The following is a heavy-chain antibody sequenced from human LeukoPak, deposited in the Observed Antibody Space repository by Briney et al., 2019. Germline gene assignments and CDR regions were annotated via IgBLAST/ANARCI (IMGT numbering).Heavy chain of an antibody. CDR2: INPNSGGT. D-gene: IGHD6-13*01. Sequence: ASVKVSCKASGYTFTGYYMHWVRQAPGQGLEWMGWINPNSGGTNYAQKFQGRVTMTRDTSISTAYMELSRLRSDDTAVYYCARGEAAAGTGGHDYWGQGTLVTVSS. V-gene: IGHV1-2*02. J-gene: IGHJ4*02. CDR1: GYTFTGYY. CDR3: ARGEAAAGTGGHDY.